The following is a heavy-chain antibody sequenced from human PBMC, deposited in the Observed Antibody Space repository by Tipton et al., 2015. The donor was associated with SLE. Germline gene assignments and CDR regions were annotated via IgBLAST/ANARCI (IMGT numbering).Heavy chain of an antibody. D-gene: IGHD3-22*01. CDR1: GGSFSGYY. CDR2: INHSGST. J-gene: IGHJ4*02. Sequence: GLVKPSETLSLTCAVYGGSFSGYYWSWIRQPPGKGLEWIGEINHSGSTNYNPSLKSRVTISEDTSRNQFSLKLTSVTAADTAVYYCVGWGSSGYYYGFDYWGQGTLATVSS. CDR3: VGWGSSGYYYGFDY. V-gene: IGHV4-34*01.